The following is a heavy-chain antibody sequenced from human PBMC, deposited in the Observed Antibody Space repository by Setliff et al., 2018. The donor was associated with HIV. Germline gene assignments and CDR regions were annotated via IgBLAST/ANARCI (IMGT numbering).Heavy chain of an antibody. Sequence: GGSLRLSCAASRFTFSNYWMSWVRQAPGKGLEWVANIKQDGSEKYYVDSVKGRFTISRDNAKNSLYLQMNSLRAEDTAVYYCARQFTYYDFWSGYHSGYYIDVWGKGTTVTVSS. CDR3: ARQFTYYDFWSGYHSGYYIDV. V-gene: IGHV3-7*01. D-gene: IGHD3-3*01. CDR2: IKQDGSEK. CDR1: RFTFSNYW. J-gene: IGHJ6*03.